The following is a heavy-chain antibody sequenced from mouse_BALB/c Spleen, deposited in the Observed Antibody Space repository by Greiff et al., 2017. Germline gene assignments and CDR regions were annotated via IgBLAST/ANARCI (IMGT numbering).Heavy chain of an antibody. Sequence: EVHLVESGGGLVKPGGSLKLSCAASGFTFSSYAMSWVRQSPEKRLEWVAEISSGGSYTYYPDTVTGRFTISRDNAKNTLYLEMSSLRSEDTAMYYCARAYGSRGYWYFDVWGAGTTVTVSS. J-gene: IGHJ1*01. V-gene: IGHV5-9-4*01. CDR2: ISSGGSYT. CDR3: ARAYGSRGYWYFDV. CDR1: GFTFSSYA. D-gene: IGHD1-1*01.